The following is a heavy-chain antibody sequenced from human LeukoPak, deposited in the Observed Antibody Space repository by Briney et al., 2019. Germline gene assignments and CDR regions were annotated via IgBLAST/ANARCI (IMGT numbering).Heavy chain of an antibody. CDR1: VFTFSSYS. CDR3: ARVGYSSGWYDY. J-gene: IGHJ4*02. V-gene: IGHV3-21*01. D-gene: IGHD6-19*01. Sequence: NPRGSLRLSCAASVFTFSSYSMNWVRQAPGKGLEWVSSISSSSSYIYYADSVKGRFTISRDNAKNSLYLQMNSLRAEDTAVYYCARVGYSSGWYDYWGQGTLVTVSS. CDR2: ISSSSSYI.